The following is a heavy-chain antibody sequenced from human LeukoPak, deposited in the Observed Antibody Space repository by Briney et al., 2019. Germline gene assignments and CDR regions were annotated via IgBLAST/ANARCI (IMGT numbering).Heavy chain of an antibody. Sequence: GGSLRLSCAASGFTFSSYGVSWVRQAPGKGLEWVSGISGSGHRTYYADSVKGRFTISRDDSKNTLYLQMNSLKTEDTAVYYCTTVGSSGWYGTDRDYWGQGTLVTVSS. CDR1: GFTFSSYG. V-gene: IGHV3-23*01. J-gene: IGHJ4*02. CDR2: ISGSGHRT. CDR3: TTVGSSGWYGTDRDY. D-gene: IGHD6-19*01.